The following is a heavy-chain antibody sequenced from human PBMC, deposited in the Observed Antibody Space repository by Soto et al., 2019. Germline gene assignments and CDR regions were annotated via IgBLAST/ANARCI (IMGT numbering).Heavy chain of an antibody. V-gene: IGHV1-69*13. J-gene: IGHJ6*02. D-gene: IGHD2-2*01. CDR1: GDTFNSYA. CDR2: IIPIFHTA. Sequence: ASVKVSCKASGDTFNSYAISWVRRAPGQGLEWMGGIIPIFHTANYAQKFQARVTMTADESARTAYMELSGLRSEDTAVYYCARVGYCNTTSGLFYYYNHGTDVWGQGTMVTVSS. CDR3: ARVGYCNTTSGLFYYYNHGTDV.